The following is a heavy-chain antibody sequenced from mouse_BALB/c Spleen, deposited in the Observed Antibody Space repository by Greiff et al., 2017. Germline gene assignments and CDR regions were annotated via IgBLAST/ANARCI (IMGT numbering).Heavy chain of an antibody. J-gene: IGHJ1*01. CDR2: ISSGGSYT. CDR1: GFTFSSYG. CDR3: ARGWYFDV. Sequence: DVQLVESGGDLVKPGGSLKLSCAASGFTFSSYGMSWVRQTPDKRLEWVATISSGGSYTYYPDSVKGRFTISRDHAKNTLYLQMSSMKSEDTAMYYCARGWYFDVWGAGTTVTVSS. V-gene: IGHV5-6*01.